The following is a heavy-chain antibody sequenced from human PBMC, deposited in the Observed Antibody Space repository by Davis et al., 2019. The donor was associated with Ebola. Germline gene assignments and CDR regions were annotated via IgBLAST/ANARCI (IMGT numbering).Heavy chain of an antibody. CDR1: GFTFSSYG. CDR3: AKDYRYYDFWSGYSNYYGMDV. V-gene: IGHV3-30*18. J-gene: IGHJ6*02. CDR2: ISYDGSNK. Sequence: GESLKISCAASGFTFSSYGMHWVRQAPGKGLEWVAVISYDGSNKYYADSVKGRFTISRDNSKNTLYLQMNSLRAEDTAVYYCAKDYRYYDFWSGYSNYYGMDVWGQGTTVTVSS. D-gene: IGHD3-3*01.